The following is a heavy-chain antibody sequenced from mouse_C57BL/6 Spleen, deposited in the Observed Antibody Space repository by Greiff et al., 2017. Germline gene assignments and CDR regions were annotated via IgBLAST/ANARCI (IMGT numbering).Heavy chain of an antibody. J-gene: IGHJ4*01. CDR3: ARDYYGLWAMDY. D-gene: IGHD1-1*01. Sequence: QVHVKQSGTELVKPGASVKLSCKASGYTFTSYWMHWVKQRPGQGLEWIGNINPSNGGTNYNEKFKSKATLTVDKSSSTAYMQLSSLTSEDSAVYYCARDYYGLWAMDYWGQGTSVTVSS. V-gene: IGHV1-53*01. CDR2: INPSNGGT. CDR1: GYTFTSYW.